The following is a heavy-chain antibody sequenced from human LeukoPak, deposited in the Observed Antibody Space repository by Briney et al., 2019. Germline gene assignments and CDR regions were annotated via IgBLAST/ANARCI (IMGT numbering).Heavy chain of an antibody. D-gene: IGHD6-19*01. CDR3: AKVRDIAVAPKYFDY. CDR1: GFTFSNYA. V-gene: IGHV3-23*01. J-gene: IGHJ4*02. CDR2: ISASGGST. Sequence: PGGSLRLPCAASGFTFSNYAMSWVRHAPGKGLEWVSTISASGGSTYYADSVKGRFTISRDKSKNTLYLQMNSLRAEDTAVYYCAKVRDIAVAPKYFDYWGQGTLVTVSS.